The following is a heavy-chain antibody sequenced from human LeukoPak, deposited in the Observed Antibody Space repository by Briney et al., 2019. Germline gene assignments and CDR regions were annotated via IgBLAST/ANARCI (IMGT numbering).Heavy chain of an antibody. CDR1: GGSIGSGGFY. Sequence: PSETLSLTCTVSGGSIGSGGFYWNWIRQPPGKGLEWIGNINDSGSTSYNPSLKSRVTISVDRSKNQFSLKLNSVTAADTAVYYCATSQWPVLDFQRWGQGSLVTVSS. D-gene: IGHD6-19*01. J-gene: IGHJ1*01. CDR3: ATSQWPVLDFQR. CDR2: INDSGST. V-gene: IGHV4-30-2*01.